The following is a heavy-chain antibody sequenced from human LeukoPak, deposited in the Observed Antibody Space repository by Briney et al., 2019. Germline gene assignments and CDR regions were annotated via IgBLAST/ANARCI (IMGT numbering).Heavy chain of an antibody. CDR2: IKQDGSEK. CDR3: ANSGWTLRDY. CDR1: GFTFSSYA. Sequence: PGGSLRLSCAASGFTFSSYAMSWVRQAPGKGLEWVANIKQDGSEKYYVDSVKGRFTISRDNAESSLYLQMSSLRAEDTAVYYCANSGWTLRDYWGQGTLVTVS. V-gene: IGHV3-7*01. D-gene: IGHD6-19*01. J-gene: IGHJ4*02.